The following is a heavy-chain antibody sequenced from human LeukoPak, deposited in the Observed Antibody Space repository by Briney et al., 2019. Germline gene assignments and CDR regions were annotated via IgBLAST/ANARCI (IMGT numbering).Heavy chain of an antibody. Sequence: ASVKVSCKASENTFTNYYMHWVRQAPGQGPEWMGWISAYNGNTNYAQKLQGRVTMTTDTSTSTAYMELRSLRSDDTAVYYCARLGASLGYCSGGSCYDDYWGQGTLVTVSS. CDR1: ENTFTNYY. V-gene: IGHV1-18*04. J-gene: IGHJ4*02. D-gene: IGHD2-15*01. CDR2: ISAYNGNT. CDR3: ARLGASLGYCSGGSCYDDY.